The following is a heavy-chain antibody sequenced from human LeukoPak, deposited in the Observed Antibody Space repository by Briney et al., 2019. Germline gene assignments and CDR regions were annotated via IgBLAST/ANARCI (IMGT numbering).Heavy chain of an antibody. CDR3: ARSRVGATFDY. V-gene: IGHV4-61*02. CDR1: GGSISSGSYY. Sequence: SETLSLTCTLSGGSISSGSYYWSWLRQPAGKGLEWFGRIYTSESTNYNPSLKRRVTISVDTSKNQFSLKLSSVTAADTAVYYCARSRVGATFDYWGQGTLVTVSS. J-gene: IGHJ4*02. CDR2: IYTSEST. D-gene: IGHD1-26*01.